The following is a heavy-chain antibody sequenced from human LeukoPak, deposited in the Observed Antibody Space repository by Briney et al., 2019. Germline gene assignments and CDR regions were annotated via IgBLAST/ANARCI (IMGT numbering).Heavy chain of an antibody. V-gene: IGHV1-69*13. CDR1: GGSFTFTSHA. Sequence: GASVKVSCKASGGSFTFTSHAISWVRQAPGQGLEWMGGLIPIYGSANYAQKFQGRVTITSDESTRTVYMELSSLRPEDSAVYHCAGFFYDNSGDAFDIWGQGTMVTVSS. CDR3: AGFFYDNSGDAFDI. J-gene: IGHJ3*02. CDR2: LIPIYGSA. D-gene: IGHD3-22*01.